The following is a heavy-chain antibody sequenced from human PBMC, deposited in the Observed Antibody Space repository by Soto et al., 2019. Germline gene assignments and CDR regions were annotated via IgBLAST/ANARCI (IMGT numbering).Heavy chain of an antibody. J-gene: IGHJ5*02. D-gene: IGHD2-8*01. CDR3: ARDPGVGLSARWFVP. CDR1: GGSLNNGNYY. V-gene: IGHV4-61*01. Sequence: QVHLQESGPGLLKPSETLTLTCTVSGGSLNNGNYYWSWLRQPPGKALEWIGHIYYSGSTGYNRSLGCRVTMSIDMSKSQFSLRLTSVTAADTAVYFCARDPGVGLSARWFVPWGQGALIP. CDR2: IYYSGST.